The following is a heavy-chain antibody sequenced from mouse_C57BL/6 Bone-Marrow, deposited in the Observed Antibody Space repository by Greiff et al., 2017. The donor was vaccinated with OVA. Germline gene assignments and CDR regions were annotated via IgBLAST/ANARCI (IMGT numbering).Heavy chain of an antibody. CDR3: ARINYWYFDV. V-gene: IGHV5-17*01. CDR2: ISSGSSTI. Sequence: EVQLVESGGGLVKPGGSLKLSCAASGFTFSDYGMHWVRQAPGKGLEWVAYISSGSSTIYYADTVKGRFTISGDNAKNTLFLQMTSLTSEDTAMYYCARINYWYFDVGGTGTTVTVSA. J-gene: IGHJ1*03. CDR1: GFTFSDYG.